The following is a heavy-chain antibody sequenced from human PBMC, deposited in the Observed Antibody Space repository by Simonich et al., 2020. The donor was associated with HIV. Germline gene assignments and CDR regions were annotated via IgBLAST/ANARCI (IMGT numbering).Heavy chain of an antibody. Sequence: QIQLVQSGAEVTKPGASVKDSCKASGYTFTNYAISWGRQAPGQGLEWMGGGRTFGGDTKYSQNLQGRGTMTTDTSTTTVYMERRSLRSDDTAIYDCARGQPYFDYWGQGTLVTVSS. CDR2: GRTFGGDT. J-gene: IGHJ4*02. D-gene: IGHD5-18*01. CDR1: GYTFTNYA. V-gene: IGHV1-18*01. CDR3: ARGQPYFDY.